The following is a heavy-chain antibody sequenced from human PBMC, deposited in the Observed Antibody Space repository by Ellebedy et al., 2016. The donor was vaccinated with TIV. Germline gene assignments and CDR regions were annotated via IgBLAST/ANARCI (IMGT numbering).Heavy chain of an antibody. D-gene: IGHD2-15*01. J-gene: IGHJ5*02. CDR2: TYYRSKWYN. CDR3: ARGWSPKNRPLTWWFDP. Sequence: SETLSLTXAISGDSVSSNSAAWNWIRQSPSRGLEWLGRTYYRSKWYNDYAASVESRITINPDTSNNHFSLHLNSVTPDDTAVYYCARGWSPKNRPLTWWFDPWGQGTLVTVSS. V-gene: IGHV6-1*01. CDR1: GDSVSSNSAA.